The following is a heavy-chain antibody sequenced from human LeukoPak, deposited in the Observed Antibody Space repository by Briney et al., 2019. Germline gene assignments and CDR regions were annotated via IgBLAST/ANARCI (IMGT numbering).Heavy chain of an antibody. D-gene: IGHD2-15*01. CDR1: AASISSGSHH. CDR2: IYYGQTI. J-gene: IGHJ5*02. Sequence: SETLSLTCTISAASISSGSHHWGWIRQSPGKGLEWIGSIYYGQTIYYNPSLNSRVTISVVTSKDQFTLQLNSVTAADTAVYYCVRHDGRGGATMGAFDPWGQGSLVTVSS. V-gene: IGHV4-39*01. CDR3: VRHDGRGGATMGAFDP.